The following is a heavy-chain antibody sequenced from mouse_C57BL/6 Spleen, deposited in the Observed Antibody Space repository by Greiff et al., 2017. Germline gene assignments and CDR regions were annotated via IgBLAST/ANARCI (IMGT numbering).Heavy chain of an antibody. CDR2: IYPGDGVT. D-gene: IGHD3-2*02. CDR3: ALDSSGPYYYAMDY. Sequence: QVQLQQSGPELVKPGASVKISCKASGYAFSSSWMNWVKQRPGKGLEWIGRIYPGDGVTNYNGKFKGKATLTADKSSSTAYMQLSSLTSEDSAVYFCALDSSGPYYYAMDYWGQGTSVTVSS. CDR1: GYAFSSSW. V-gene: IGHV1-82*01. J-gene: IGHJ4*01.